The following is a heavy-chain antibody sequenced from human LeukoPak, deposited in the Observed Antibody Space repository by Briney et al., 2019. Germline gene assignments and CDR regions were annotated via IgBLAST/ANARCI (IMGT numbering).Heavy chain of an antibody. Sequence: ASVKVSCKASGYTFTSYGISWVRQAPGQRLEWMGWISAYNGNTNYAQKLQGRVTMTTDTSTSTAYMELRSLRSDDTAVYYCARGAPIAAAVNWFDPWGQGTLVTVSS. V-gene: IGHV1-18*01. CDR1: GYTFTSYG. J-gene: IGHJ5*02. D-gene: IGHD6-13*01. CDR3: ARGAPIAAAVNWFDP. CDR2: ISAYNGNT.